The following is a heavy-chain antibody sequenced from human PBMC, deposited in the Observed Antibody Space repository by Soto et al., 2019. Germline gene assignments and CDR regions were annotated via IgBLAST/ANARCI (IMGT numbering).Heavy chain of an antibody. CDR2: IYYSGST. V-gene: IGHV4-59*08. Sequence: SETLSLTCTVSGGSISSYYWSWIRQPPGKGLEWIGYIYYSGSTNYNPSLKSRVTISVDTSKNQFSLKLSSVTAADTAVYYCARRGGVMHYPWDVWGKGTTVTVSS. J-gene: IGHJ6*03. CDR1: GGSISSYY. CDR3: ARRGGVMHYPWDV. D-gene: IGHD3-16*01.